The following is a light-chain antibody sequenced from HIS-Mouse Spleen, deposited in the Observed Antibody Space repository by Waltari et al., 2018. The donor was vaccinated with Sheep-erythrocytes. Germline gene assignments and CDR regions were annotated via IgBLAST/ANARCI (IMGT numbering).Light chain of an antibody. CDR1: QSLLHSNGYTY. CDR3: MQALQTPIFT. J-gene: IGKJ3*01. V-gene: IGKV2-28*01. Sequence: DIVMTQSPLSLPVTPGEPASISCRSSQSLLHSNGYTYLDWYLQKPGQSPQLLIYLGSNRASGVPDRFSGSGSGTEFTLTISRVEAEDVGVYYCMQALQTPIFTFGPGTKVDIK. CDR2: LGS.